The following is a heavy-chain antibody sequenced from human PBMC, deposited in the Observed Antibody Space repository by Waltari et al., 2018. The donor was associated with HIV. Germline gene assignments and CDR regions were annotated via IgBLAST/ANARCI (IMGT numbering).Heavy chain of an antibody. CDR3: TRGVRYLGP. CDR1: TYSVSSHF. D-gene: IGHD3-16*02. J-gene: IGHJ5*02. V-gene: IGHV3-53*05. CDR2: IYPDGTT. Sequence: EMNLLVVGGSLIQPGGSLRLPCFGSTYSVSSHFFTCVRQSPTRGLEWVATIYPDGTTHYPNSVKDRFVISRDTSKNIVYLLMKYLLFDDSAKYFCTRGVRYLGPWGQGTQVTVSS.